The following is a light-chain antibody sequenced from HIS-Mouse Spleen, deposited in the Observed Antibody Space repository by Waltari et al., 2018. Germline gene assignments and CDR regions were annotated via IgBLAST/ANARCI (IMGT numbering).Light chain of an antibody. Sequence: QSALPQPAPVSGSPGQSITISCTGTRSEVGSYNLVSWYQQHPGKAPKLMIYEGSKRPSGVSNRFSGSKSGNTASLTISGLQAEDEADYYCCSYAGSSTWVFGGGTKLTVL. CDR2: EGS. CDR1: RSEVGSYNL. CDR3: CSYAGSSTWV. J-gene: IGLJ3*02. V-gene: IGLV2-23*01.